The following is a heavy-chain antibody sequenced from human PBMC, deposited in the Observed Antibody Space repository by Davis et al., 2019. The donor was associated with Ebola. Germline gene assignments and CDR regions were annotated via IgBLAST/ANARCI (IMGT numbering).Heavy chain of an antibody. J-gene: IGHJ3*02. Sequence: ASVKVSCKASGYTFRNSAIIWVRQPPGQGLEWMGWISAYNGNTNYAQILQGRVTMTTDTSTGTDYMELRSLRSDDTAVYFCARTSIVGTTTTASDIWGQGTKVTVSS. CDR2: ISAYNGNT. V-gene: IGHV1-18*01. D-gene: IGHD1-26*01. CDR3: ARTSIVGTTTTASDI. CDR1: GYTFRNSA.